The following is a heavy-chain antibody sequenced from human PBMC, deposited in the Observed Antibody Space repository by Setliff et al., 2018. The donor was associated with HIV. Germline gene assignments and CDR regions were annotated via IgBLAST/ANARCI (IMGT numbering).Heavy chain of an antibody. CDR3: AALSLRTNAVYGVISTRFDP. CDR1: GFTFSNSW. J-gene: IGHJ5*02. D-gene: IGHD2-8*01. V-gene: IGHV3-7*03. Sequence: PGESLKISCVASGFTFSNSWMNWVRQAPGKGLEWVANIKPDGSDQYYVDSVKGRFTIFRDNTKDSLYLQMNSLRADDTAVYYCAALSLRTNAVYGVISTRFDPWGQGTLVTVSS. CDR2: IKPDGSDQ.